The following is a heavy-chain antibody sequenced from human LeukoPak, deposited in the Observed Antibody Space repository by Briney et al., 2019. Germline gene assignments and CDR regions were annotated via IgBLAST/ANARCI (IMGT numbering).Heavy chain of an antibody. Sequence: PSETLSLTCTVSGRSLSSQYWRWIRHPPGEGREWVGYIYYSGSTNYNPSLKSRVTILVATSKNQVSLKLSSVTAADTAVYYCARGKLRYFDWLPLPDYWGQGTLVTVSS. CDR2: IYYSGST. J-gene: IGHJ4*02. D-gene: IGHD3-9*01. V-gene: IGHV4-59*11. CDR1: GRSLSSQY. CDR3: ARGKLRYFDWLPLPDY.